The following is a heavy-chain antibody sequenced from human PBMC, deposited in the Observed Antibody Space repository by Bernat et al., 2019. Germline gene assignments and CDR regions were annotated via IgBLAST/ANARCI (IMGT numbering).Heavy chain of an antibody. V-gene: IGHV4-39*01. CDR2: IYYSGST. Sequence: QLQLQESGPGLVKPSETLSLTCTVSGGSISSSSYYWGWIRQPPGKGLEWIGSIYYSGSTYYNPSLKSRVTISVDTSKNQFSLKLSSVTAADTAGYYCARPPTSIYFDYWGQGTLVTVSS. J-gene: IGHJ4*02. CDR3: ARPPTSIYFDY. CDR1: GGSISSSSYY. D-gene: IGHD2-2*01.